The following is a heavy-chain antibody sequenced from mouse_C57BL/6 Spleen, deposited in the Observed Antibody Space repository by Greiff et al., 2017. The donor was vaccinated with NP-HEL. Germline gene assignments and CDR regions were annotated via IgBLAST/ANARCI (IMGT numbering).Heavy chain of an antibody. V-gene: IGHV5-9-1*02. CDR3: TRERGVYDGYHAMDY. CDR1: GFTFSSYA. J-gene: IGHJ4*01. Sequence: EVKVVESGEGLVKPGGSLKLSCAASGFTFSSYAMSWVRQTPEKRLEWVAYISSGGDYIYYADTVKGRFTISRDNARNTLYLQMSSLKSEDTAMYYCTRERGVYDGYHAMDYWGQGTSVTVSS. D-gene: IGHD2-3*01. CDR2: ISSGGDYI.